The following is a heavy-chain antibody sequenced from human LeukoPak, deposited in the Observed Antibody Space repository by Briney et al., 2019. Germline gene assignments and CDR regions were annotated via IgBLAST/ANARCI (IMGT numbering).Heavy chain of an antibody. J-gene: IGHJ5*02. CDR1: GGSISSGGYP. CDR3: AGGSAYNWFDP. V-gene: IGHV4-30-2*01. D-gene: IGHD3-10*01. CDR2: IYHSGST. Sequence: SETLSLTCAVSGGSISSGGYPWSWIRQPPGKGLEWIGYIYHSGSTYYNPSLKSRVTISVDRSKNQFSLKLSSVTAADTAVYYCAGGSAYNWFDPWGQGTLVTVSS.